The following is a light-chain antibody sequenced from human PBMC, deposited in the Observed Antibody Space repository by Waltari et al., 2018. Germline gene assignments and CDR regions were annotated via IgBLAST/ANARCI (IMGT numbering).Light chain of an antibody. Sequence: QSVLTQPPSASGTPGQRVTISCSGSSSNIGSNYVYWYQQLPGTAPKLLIYRNNQRPSGVPDRFSGSKSGTSASLAISGLRSEDEADYYCAAWDDNHWVFGGGTKLTVL. V-gene: IGLV1-47*01. J-gene: IGLJ3*02. CDR2: RNN. CDR3: AAWDDNHWV. CDR1: SSNIGSNY.